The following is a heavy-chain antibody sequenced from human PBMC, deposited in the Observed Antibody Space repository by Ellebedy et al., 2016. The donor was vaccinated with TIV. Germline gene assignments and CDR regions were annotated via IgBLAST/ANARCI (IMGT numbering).Heavy chain of an antibody. J-gene: IGHJ4*02. CDR2: IIPIFGTA. D-gene: IGHD6-19*01. Sequence: ASVKVSXXASGGTFSSYAISWVRQAPGQGLEWMGGIIPIFGTANYAQKFQGRVTITADESTSTAYMELSSLRSEDTAVYYCARGGAVADPFDYWGQGTLVTVSS. V-gene: IGHV1-69*13. CDR1: GGTFSSYA. CDR3: ARGGAVADPFDY.